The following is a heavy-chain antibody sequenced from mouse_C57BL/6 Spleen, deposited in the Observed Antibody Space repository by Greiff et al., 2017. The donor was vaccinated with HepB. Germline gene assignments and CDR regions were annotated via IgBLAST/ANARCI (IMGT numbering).Heavy chain of an antibody. D-gene: IGHD2-3*01. CDR2: IYPRSGNT. CDR1: GYTFTSYG. CDR3: AREGDGYYGCFDV. Sequence: VQLQESGAELARPGASVKLSCKASGYTFTSYGISWVKQRTGQGLEWIGEIYPRSGNTYYNEKFKGKATLTADKSSSTAYMELRSLTSEDSAVYFCAREGDGYYGCFDVWGTGTTVTVSS. J-gene: IGHJ1*03. V-gene: IGHV1-81*01.